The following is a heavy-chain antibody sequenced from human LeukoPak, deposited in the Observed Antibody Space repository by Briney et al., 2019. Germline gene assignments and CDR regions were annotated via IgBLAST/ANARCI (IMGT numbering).Heavy chain of an antibody. CDR1: GYTFTSYD. J-gene: IGHJ6*02. D-gene: IGHD1-26*01. CDR3: AGGPGGSGSYYDYGMDV. Sequence: ASVKVSCKASGYTFTSYDINWVRQAPGQGLEWMGWMNPNSGNTGYAQKFQGRVTMTRDTSISTAYMELSRLGSDDTAVYYCAGGPGGSGSYYDYGMDVWGQGTTVTVSS. V-gene: IGHV1-8*01. CDR2: MNPNSGNT.